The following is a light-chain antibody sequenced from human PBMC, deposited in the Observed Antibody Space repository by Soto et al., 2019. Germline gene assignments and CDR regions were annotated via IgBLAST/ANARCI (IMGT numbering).Light chain of an antibody. Sequence: EIVLTQSPGTLSLSPGEGATLSCRASESISSSYLAWYQQRPGQPPRLLIYAASSRAAGIPDRFSGSGSGADFTLTISRLEPEDFAVYYCQLHGGSHMFSFGQGTKLQIK. CDR1: ESISSSY. CDR2: AAS. V-gene: IGKV3-20*01. CDR3: QLHGGSHMFS. J-gene: IGKJ2*01.